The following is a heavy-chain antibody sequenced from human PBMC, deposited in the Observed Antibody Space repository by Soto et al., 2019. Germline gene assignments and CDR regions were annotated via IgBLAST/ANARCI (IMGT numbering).Heavy chain of an antibody. V-gene: IGHV1-24*01. D-gene: IGHD3-10*01. CDR2: FDPEDGET. Sequence: ASVKVSCKVSGYTLTELSMHWVRQAPGKGLEWMGGFDPEDGETIYAQKFQGRVTMTEDTSTDTAYMELSSLRSEDTAVYYCATVAYGSGSYYNDNWFDPWGQGTLVTVSS. CDR3: ATVAYGSGSYYNDNWFDP. CDR1: GYTLTELS. J-gene: IGHJ5*02.